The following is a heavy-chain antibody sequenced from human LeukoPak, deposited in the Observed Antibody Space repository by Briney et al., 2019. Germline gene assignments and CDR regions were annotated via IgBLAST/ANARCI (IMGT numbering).Heavy chain of an antibody. CDR3: AKLGLGYCTNGVCSIGYFDY. CDR2: MSWNSGSI. J-gene: IGHJ4*02. D-gene: IGHD2-8*01. V-gene: IGHV3-9*01. CDR1: GFTFGDYA. Sequence: PGRSLRLSCAASGFTFGDYAMHWVRQAPGKGLGWVSGMSWNSGSIGYADSVKGRFTISRDNAKNSLYLQMNSLRAEDTAVYYCAKLGLGYCTNGVCSIGYFDYWGQGTLVTVSS.